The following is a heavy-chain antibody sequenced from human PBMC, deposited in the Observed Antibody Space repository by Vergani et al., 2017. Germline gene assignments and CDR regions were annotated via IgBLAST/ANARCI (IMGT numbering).Heavy chain of an antibody. CDR1: GGTFSSYA. CDR3: ARDRDCSSTSCYTSNYYYYMDV. Sequence: QVQLVQSGAEVKKPGSSVKVSCKASGGTFSSYAISWVRQAPGQGLEWMGGIIPIFGTANYAQKFQGRVTITADESTSTAYMELSSLRSEDTAVYYCARDRDCSSTSCYTSNYYYYMDVWVKGTTVTVSS. D-gene: IGHD2-2*02. V-gene: IGHV1-69*01. J-gene: IGHJ6*03. CDR2: IIPIFGTA.